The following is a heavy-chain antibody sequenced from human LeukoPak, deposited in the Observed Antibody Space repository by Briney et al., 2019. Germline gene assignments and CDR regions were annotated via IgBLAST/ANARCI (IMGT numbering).Heavy chain of an antibody. CDR2: ISAYNGNT. J-gene: IGHJ3*02. V-gene: IGHV1-18*01. CDR1: GYTFTSYG. Sequence: GASVKVSCKASGYTFTSYGISWVRQAPGQGLEWMGWISAYNGNTNYAQKLQGRVTMTTDTSTSTAYMELRGLRSDDTAVYYCARNLNGSGWYYVVAFDIWGQGTMVTVSS. CDR3: ARNLNGSGWYYVVAFDI. D-gene: IGHD6-19*01.